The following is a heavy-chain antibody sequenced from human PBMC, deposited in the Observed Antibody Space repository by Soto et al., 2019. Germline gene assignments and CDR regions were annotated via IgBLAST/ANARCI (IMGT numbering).Heavy chain of an antibody. Sequence: QVPLVQSGAEVKKPGASVKVSCKASGYTFTSYGISWVRQAPGQGLEWMGWISAYNGNTNYAQKLQGRVTMTTDTSTSTAYMELRSLRSDDTAVYYCARILATVRSLYYYYYGMDVWGQGTTVTVSS. CDR3: ARILATVRSLYYYYYGMDV. CDR1: GYTFTSYG. CDR2: ISAYNGNT. J-gene: IGHJ6*02. D-gene: IGHD5-12*01. V-gene: IGHV1-18*04.